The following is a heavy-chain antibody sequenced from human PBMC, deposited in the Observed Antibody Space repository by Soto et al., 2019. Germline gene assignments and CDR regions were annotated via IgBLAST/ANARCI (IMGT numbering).Heavy chain of an antibody. CDR3: AKYSGSYPVYNGLSL. V-gene: IGHV3-23*01. CDR1: GFPFSTSA. J-gene: IGHJ6*02. D-gene: IGHD1-26*01. Sequence: EVQLLESGGGLVQPGGSLRLSCAASGFPFSTSAMNWVRQAPGKGLEWGSIISASSDAAYYAESVKGRFASSRDNSKNTLYLQMNSLRAEDTAVYYFAKYSGSYPVYNGLSLWGQGTTVTVS. CDR2: ISASSDAA.